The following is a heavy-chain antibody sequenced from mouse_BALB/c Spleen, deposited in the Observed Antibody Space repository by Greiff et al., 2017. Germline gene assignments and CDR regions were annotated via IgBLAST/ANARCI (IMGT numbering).Heavy chain of an antibody. Sequence: EVQLVESGGGLVQPGGSRKLSCAASGFTFSSFGMHWVRQAPEKGLEWVAYISSGSSTIYYADTVKGRFTISRDNPKNTLFLQMTSLRSEDTAMYYCARAYGSMDYWGQGTSVTVSS. D-gene: IGHD1-1*01. CDR1: GFTFSSFG. CDR3: ARAYGSMDY. J-gene: IGHJ4*01. V-gene: IGHV5-17*02. CDR2: ISSGSSTI.